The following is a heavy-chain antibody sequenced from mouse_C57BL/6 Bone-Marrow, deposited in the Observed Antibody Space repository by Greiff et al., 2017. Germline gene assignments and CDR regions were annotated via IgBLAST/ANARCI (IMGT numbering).Heavy chain of an antibody. D-gene: IGHD2-1*01. CDR2: FHPYNDDT. CDR3: ARGGNYGGYYFDY. J-gene: IGHJ2*01. CDR1: GYTFTTYP. Sequence: VKVVESGAELVKPGASVKMSCKASGYTFTTYPIEWMKQNHGKSLEWIGNFHPYNDDTKYNEKFKGKATLTVEKSSSTVYLELSRLTSDDSAVYYCARGGNYGGYYFDYWGQGTTLTGSS. V-gene: IGHV1-47*01.